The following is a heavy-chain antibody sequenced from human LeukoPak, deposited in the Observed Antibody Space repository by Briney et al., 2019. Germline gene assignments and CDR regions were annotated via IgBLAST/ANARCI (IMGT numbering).Heavy chain of an antibody. Sequence: SVKVSCKASGGTFSSYAISWVRQAPGQGLELMGRIIPIFGTPNYAQKFQGRVTITTDESTSTAYMELSSLRSEDTAVYYCARAPGYSSGWQLFDYWGQGTLVTVSS. CDR3: ARAPGYSSGWQLFDY. D-gene: IGHD6-19*01. V-gene: IGHV1-69*05. J-gene: IGHJ4*02. CDR1: GGTFSSYA. CDR2: IIPIFGTP.